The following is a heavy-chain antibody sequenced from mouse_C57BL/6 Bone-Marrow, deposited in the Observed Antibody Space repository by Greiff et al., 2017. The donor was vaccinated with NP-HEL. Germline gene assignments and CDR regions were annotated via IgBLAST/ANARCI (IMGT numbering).Heavy chain of an antibody. Sequence: EVKLMESGAELVRPGASVKLSCTASGFNIKDDYMHWVKQRPEQGLEWIGWIDPENGDTEYASKFQGKATITADTSSNTAYLQLSSLTSEDTAVYYCTINWLDYWGQGTTLTVSS. CDR2: IDPENGDT. CDR3: TINWLDY. D-gene: IGHD4-1*01. V-gene: IGHV14-4*01. CDR1: GFNIKDDY. J-gene: IGHJ2*01.